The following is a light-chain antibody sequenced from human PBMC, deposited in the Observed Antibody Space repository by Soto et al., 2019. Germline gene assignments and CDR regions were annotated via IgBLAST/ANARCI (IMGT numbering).Light chain of an antibody. J-gene: IGLJ1*01. CDR1: SSDVGSYNY. Sequence: SALTQPASVSGSPGQSITISCTGTSSDVGSYNYVSWYQQHPGKAPKVMIYDVSNRPSGVSYRFSGSKSDNTASLTISGLQAEDEADYYCSSYTTSSTYVFGTGTKVTVL. V-gene: IGLV2-14*01. CDR2: DVS. CDR3: SSYTTSSTYV.